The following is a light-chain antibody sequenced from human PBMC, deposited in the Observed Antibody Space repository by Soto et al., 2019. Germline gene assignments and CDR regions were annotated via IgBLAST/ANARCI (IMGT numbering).Light chain of an antibody. CDR1: QTIYSN. J-gene: IGKJ1*01. CDR3: QQYQNLWT. CDR2: PAS. Sequence: IMMTQSPATLSVSLGNRATLSCRAGQTIYSNVAWYQQRPGQAPRLLIYPASTRATGVPARFSGSGSRTEFTLTISRLQSEDFAIYYCQQYQNLWTFGQGTKV. V-gene: IGKV3-15*01.